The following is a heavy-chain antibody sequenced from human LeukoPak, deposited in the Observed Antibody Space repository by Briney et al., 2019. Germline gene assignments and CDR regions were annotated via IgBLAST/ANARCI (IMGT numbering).Heavy chain of an antibody. CDR1: GDSVSSNSAA. V-gene: IGHV6-1*01. Sequence: SQTLSLTCAISGDSVSSNSAAWNWIRQSPSRGLEWLGRTYYRSKWYNDYAVSVKSRITINPDTSKNQFSLKLTSVTAADTAVYYCARDRGGYYGSENDFWGQGTLVTVSS. J-gene: IGHJ4*02. D-gene: IGHD3-10*01. CDR2: TYYRSKWYN. CDR3: ARDRGGYYGSENDF.